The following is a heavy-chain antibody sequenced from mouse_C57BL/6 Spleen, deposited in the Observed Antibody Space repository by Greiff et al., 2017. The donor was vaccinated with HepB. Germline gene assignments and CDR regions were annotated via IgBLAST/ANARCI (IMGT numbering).Heavy chain of an antibody. J-gene: IGHJ2*01. CDR1: GYTFTSYW. D-gene: IGHD1-1*01. Sequence: QVQLQQPGAELVKPGASVKMSCKASGYTFTSYWITWVKQRPGQGLEWIGDIYPGSGSTNYNEKFKSKATLTVDTSSSTAYMQLSSLTSEDSAVYYCARRRVYYGSSYFDYWGQGTTLTVSS. CDR3: ARRRVYYGSSYFDY. CDR2: IYPGSGST. V-gene: IGHV1-55*01.